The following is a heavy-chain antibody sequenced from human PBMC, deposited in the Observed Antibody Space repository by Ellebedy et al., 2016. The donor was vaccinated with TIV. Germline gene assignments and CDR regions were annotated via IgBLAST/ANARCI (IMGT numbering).Heavy chain of an antibody. Sequence: GGSLRLXXAASGFTFSSYAMHWVRQAPGKGLEWVAVISYDGSNKYYADSVKGRFTISRDNSKNTLYLQMNSLRAEDTAVYYCARAAYGDYLFDYWGQGTLVTVSS. J-gene: IGHJ4*02. V-gene: IGHV3-30-3*01. D-gene: IGHD4-17*01. CDR2: ISYDGSNK. CDR3: ARAAYGDYLFDY. CDR1: GFTFSSYA.